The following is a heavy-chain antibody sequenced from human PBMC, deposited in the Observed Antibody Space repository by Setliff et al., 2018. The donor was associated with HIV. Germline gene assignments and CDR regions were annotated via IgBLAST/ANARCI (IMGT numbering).Heavy chain of an antibody. CDR3: ARVLLITNAVYGVVSNQFDP. J-gene: IGHJ5*02. D-gene: IGHD3-3*01. Sequence: AGGSLRLSCAASGFTFTYHPMIWVRQAPGKGLEWVSYIHPSVDYTFYINSVKGRFTISRDNARNSVYLQMDDLRADDTALYYCARVLLITNAVYGVVSNQFDPWGQGTLVTVSS. CDR2: IHPSVDYT. CDR1: GFTFTYHP. V-gene: IGHV3-21*01.